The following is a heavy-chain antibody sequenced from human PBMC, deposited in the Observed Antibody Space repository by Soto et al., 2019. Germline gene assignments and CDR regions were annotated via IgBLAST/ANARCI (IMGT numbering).Heavy chain of an antibody. Sequence: EVQLVESGGGLVKPGGSLRLSCAASGFTFSSYSMNWVRQAPGKGLAWVSSISSSSSYIYYADSVKGRFTISRDNAKNSLYLQMNSLRAEDTRVYYCARGRVVAALETTLTYWGQGTLVTVSS. CDR1: GFTFSSYS. CDR3: ARGRVVAALETTLTY. D-gene: IGHD6-6*01. J-gene: IGHJ4*02. CDR2: ISSSSSYI. V-gene: IGHV3-21*01.